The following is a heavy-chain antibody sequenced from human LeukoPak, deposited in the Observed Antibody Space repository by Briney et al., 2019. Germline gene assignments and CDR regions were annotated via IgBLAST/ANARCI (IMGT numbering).Heavy chain of an antibody. CDR1: GGSFSGYY. Sequence: PSETLSLTCAVYGGSFSGYYWSWIRQPPGKGLEWIGEINHSGSTNYNPSLKSRVTISVDTSKNQFSLKLSSVTAADTAVYYCARDGYGIIWGQGTMVTVS. CDR2: INHSGST. D-gene: IGHD4-17*01. V-gene: IGHV4-34*01. CDR3: ARDGYGII. J-gene: IGHJ3*02.